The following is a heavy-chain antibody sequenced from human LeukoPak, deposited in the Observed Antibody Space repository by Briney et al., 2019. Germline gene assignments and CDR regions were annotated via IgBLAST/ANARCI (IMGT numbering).Heavy chain of an antibody. D-gene: IGHD3-16*01. Sequence: GGSLRLSCAASGFTFRSYEMNWVRQAPGKGLEWVSAISGSGADTYYADSVKGRFTISRDNSKNTLYLQMNSLRAEDTAVYYCANQIMMPRAFDIWGQGTMVTVSS. CDR3: ANQIMMPRAFDI. CDR2: ISGSGADT. J-gene: IGHJ3*02. CDR1: GFTFRSYE. V-gene: IGHV3-23*01.